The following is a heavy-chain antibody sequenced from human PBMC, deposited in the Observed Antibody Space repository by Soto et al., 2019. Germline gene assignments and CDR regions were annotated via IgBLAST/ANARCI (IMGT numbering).Heavy chain of an antibody. J-gene: IGHJ6*02. D-gene: IGHD3-3*01. Sequence: QVQLVQSGAEVRKPGASVKVSCKASRYTFTDYYIHWVRQAPGQGLEWMGWINPDSGGTNSAQKFQGRVTMTRDTSISTAYMELSILRSDDTAVYYCAREVTVFGVIIPTPMDVWGQGTTVTVSS. V-gene: IGHV1-2*02. CDR3: AREVTVFGVIIPTPMDV. CDR1: RYTFTDYY. CDR2: INPDSGGT.